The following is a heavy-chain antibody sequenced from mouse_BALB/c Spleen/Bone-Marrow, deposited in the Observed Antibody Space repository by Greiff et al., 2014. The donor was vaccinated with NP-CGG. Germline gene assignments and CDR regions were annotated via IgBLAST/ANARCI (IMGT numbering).Heavy chain of an antibody. CDR1: GYTFTNYY. CDR3: TRYGFYGYGTYFDV. CDR2: INPSNGVT. V-gene: IGHV1S81*02. J-gene: IGHJ1*01. Sequence: QVQLQQSGAELVKPGASVKLSCKVSGYTFTNYYVYWVKQRPGQGLEWIGEINPSNGVTNFNEKFMIKATLTADSSSSTAYMHLSSLTSEDSAVYYCTRYGFYGYGTYFDVWGAGTTVTVSS. D-gene: IGHD1-2*01.